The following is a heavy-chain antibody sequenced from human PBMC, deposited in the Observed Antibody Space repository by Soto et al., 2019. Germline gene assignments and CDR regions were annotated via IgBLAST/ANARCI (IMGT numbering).Heavy chain of an antibody. D-gene: IGHD6-19*01. CDR2: IWYDGSNK. CDR3: ARDGAVAGGGYYFDY. V-gene: IGHV3-33*01. Sequence: QVQLVESGGGVVQPGRYLRLFCAASGFTFSSYGMHWVRQAPGKGLEWVAVIWYDGSNKYYADSVKGRFTISRDNSKNTLYLQMNSLRAEDTAVYYCARDGAVAGGGYYFDYWGQGTLVTVSS. J-gene: IGHJ4*02. CDR1: GFTFSSYG.